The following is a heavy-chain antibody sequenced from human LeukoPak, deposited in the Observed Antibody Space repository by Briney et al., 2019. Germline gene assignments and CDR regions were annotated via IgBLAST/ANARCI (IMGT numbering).Heavy chain of an antibody. CDR3: ARDRGRRITIFGVVTNWFDP. CDR1: GYTFTSYD. D-gene: IGHD3-3*01. J-gene: IGHJ5*02. CDR2: MNPNSGDT. Sequence: VASVKVSCKASGYTFTSYDINWVRQATGQGLEWMGWMNPNSGDTGYAQNFQGRVTMTTDTSTSTAYMELRSLRSDDTAVYYCARDRGRRITIFGVVTNWFDPWGQGTLVTVSS. V-gene: IGHV1-8*01.